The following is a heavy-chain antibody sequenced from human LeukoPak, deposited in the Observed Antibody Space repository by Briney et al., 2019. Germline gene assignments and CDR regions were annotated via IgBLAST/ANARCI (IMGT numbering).Heavy chain of an antibody. Sequence: PSETLSLTCTVSGDSISSSIYYWGWIRQPPGKGLEWIGSIYYSGRTYYNPSLKSRVTMSVDTSKNQFSLRLSSVTAADTAVYYCARLGDIGTLYSPGYWGQGTLVTVSS. V-gene: IGHV4-39*01. CDR1: GDSISSSIYY. CDR2: IYYSGRT. CDR3: ARLGDIGTLYSPGY. J-gene: IGHJ4*02. D-gene: IGHD2-15*01.